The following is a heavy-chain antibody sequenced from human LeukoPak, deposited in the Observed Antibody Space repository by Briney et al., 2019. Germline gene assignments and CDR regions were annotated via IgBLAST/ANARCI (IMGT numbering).Heavy chain of an antibody. V-gene: IGHV4-39*07. CDR2: IYYSGST. Sequence: SETLSLTCTVSGGSISSYYWGWIRQPPGKGLEWIGSIYYSGSTYYNPSLKSRVTISVDTSKNQFSLKLSSVTAADTAVYYCARERAYYYYYYMDVWGKGTTVTVSS. CDR3: ARERAYYYYYYMDV. CDR1: GGSISSYY. J-gene: IGHJ6*03.